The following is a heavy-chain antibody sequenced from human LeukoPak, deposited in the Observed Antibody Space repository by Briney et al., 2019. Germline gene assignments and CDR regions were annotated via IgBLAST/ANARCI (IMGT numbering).Heavy chain of an antibody. Sequence: GASVKVSCKASGYTFTNYHINCVRQASGQGLEWMTWINPDTGDKGYARKFQDRVTITTDTSISTPYMELRSLSSEDTAVYFCARTTSMAASGYDYWGQGTLVTVSS. CDR3: ARTTSMAASGYDY. D-gene: IGHD5-24*01. V-gene: IGHV1-8*03. CDR2: INPDTGDK. CDR1: GYTFTNYH. J-gene: IGHJ4*02.